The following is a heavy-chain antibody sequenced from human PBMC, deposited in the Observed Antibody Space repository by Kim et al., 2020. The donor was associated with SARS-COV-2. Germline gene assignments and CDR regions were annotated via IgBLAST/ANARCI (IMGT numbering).Heavy chain of an antibody. CDR3: ARAGLGYSSSWPLLSP. CDR2: IYYGGST. CDR1: GCSISSYY. D-gene: IGHD6-13*01. V-gene: IGHV4-59*01. J-gene: IGHJ5*02. Sequence: SETLSLTCTVSGCSISSYYWSWIRQPPGKGLEWIGYIYYGGSTNYNPSLKSRVTILVDTSKNQFYLKLSSVTAADTAVYYCARAGLGYSSSWPLLSPWGQGTLVTVSS.